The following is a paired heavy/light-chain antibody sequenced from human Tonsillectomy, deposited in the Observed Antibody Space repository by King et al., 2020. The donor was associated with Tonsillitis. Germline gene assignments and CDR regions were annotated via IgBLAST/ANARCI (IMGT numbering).Heavy chain of an antibody. Sequence: VQLVQSGSEVKRPGASVKVSCKVSGYTLTELSMHWVRQAPGKGLEWMGGFDPEDNKIIFAQKFQGRVTMTEDTSTDTAYMELRTLRSEDTAVYYCAKAAEYDSLTGYWRQYYGMDVWGQGTTVIV. D-gene: IGHD3-9*01. CDR2: FDPEDNKI. V-gene: IGHV1-24*01. J-gene: IGHJ6*02. CDR3: AKAAEYDSLTGYWRQYYGMDV. CDR1: GYTLTELS.
Light chain of an antibody. Sequence: EIVLTQSPGTLSLSPGERATLSCRASQSVSSSYLAWYQQKSGQAPRLLIYGASSRATGIPDRFSGSGSGTDFTLTISRLEPEDFAVYYCQQYGSSPQTFGQGTKVEIK. J-gene: IGKJ1*01. CDR2: GAS. CDR3: QQYGSSPQT. V-gene: IGKV3-20*01. CDR1: QSVSSSY.